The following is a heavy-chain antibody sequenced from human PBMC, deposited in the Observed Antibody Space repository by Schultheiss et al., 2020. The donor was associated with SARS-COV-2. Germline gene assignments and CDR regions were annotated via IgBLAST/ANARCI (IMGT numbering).Heavy chain of an antibody. CDR3: AKDWGSGYYYYFDY. CDR2: ITGNGAGT. Sequence: GGSLRLSCAASGFTFSIYAMSWVRQVPGKGLEWVSSITGNGAGTFYADSVKGRFTISRDNAKNSLYLQMNSLRAEDTAVYYCAKDWGSGYYYYFDYWGQGTLVTVSS. CDR1: GFTFSIYA. V-gene: IGHV3-23*01. D-gene: IGHD3-22*01. J-gene: IGHJ4*02.